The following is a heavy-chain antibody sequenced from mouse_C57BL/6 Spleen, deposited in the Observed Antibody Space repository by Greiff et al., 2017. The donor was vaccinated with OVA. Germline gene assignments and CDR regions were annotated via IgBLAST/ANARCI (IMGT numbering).Heavy chain of an antibody. D-gene: IGHD3-2*02. CDR2: IYPGSGNT. CDR1: GYSFTSYY. V-gene: IGHV1-66*01. J-gene: IGHJ2*01. Sequence: LVESGPELVKPGASVKISCKASGYSFTSYYIHWVKQRPGQGLEWIGWIYPGSGNTKYNEKFKGKATLTADTSSSTAYMQLSSLTSEDSAVYYCARTAQATIFDYWGQGTTLTVSS. CDR3: ARTAQATIFDY.